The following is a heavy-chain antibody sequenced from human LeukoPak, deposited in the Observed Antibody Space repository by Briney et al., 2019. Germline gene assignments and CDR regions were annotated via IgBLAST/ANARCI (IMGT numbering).Heavy chain of an antibody. CDR2: ISGDGGST. Sequence: GGSLRLSYAASGFTFDDCAMHWVRRAPAKGLEWVSVISGDGGSTYYADAVKGRFTNPRGNSKNSLYLQLNSLRTEDTALYYCAIAMIVVGGQGTLVTVSS. D-gene: IGHD3-22*01. V-gene: IGHV3-43*02. CDR1: GFTFDDCA. J-gene: IGHJ4*02. CDR3: AIAMIVV.